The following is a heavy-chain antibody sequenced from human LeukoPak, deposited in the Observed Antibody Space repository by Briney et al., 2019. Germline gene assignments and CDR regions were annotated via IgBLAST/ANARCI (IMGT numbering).Heavy chain of an antibody. Sequence: SETLSLTCTVSGGSISSYYWSWIRQPPGKGLEWIGYIYYSGSTNYNPSLKSRVTISVDTSKNQFSLKLSSVTAADTAVYYCARQRVGVFFDYWGQGTLVTVSS. V-gene: IGHV4-59*08. D-gene: IGHD1-26*01. J-gene: IGHJ4*02. CDR1: GGSISSYY. CDR3: ARQRVGVFFDY. CDR2: IYYSGST.